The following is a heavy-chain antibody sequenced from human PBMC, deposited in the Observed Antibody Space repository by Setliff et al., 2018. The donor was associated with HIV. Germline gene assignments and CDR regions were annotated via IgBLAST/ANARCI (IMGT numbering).Heavy chain of an antibody. CDR1: GDSISSGSYF. Sequence: SETLSLTCSASGDSISSGSYFWGWIRQTPGKGLEWIGNIYYTGFAYYNPSLKSRVTISLDTSKTHFFLNLTSVTDADTAVYFCTREGRGDPAMATTRIDYWGQGKLVTVPQ. CDR3: TREGRGDPAMATTRIDY. J-gene: IGHJ4*02. CDR2: IYYTGFA. V-gene: IGHV4-39*02. D-gene: IGHD1-1*01.